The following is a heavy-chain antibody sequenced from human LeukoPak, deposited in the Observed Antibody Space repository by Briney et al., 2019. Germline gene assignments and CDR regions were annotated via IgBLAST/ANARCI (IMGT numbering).Heavy chain of an antibody. D-gene: IGHD6-13*01. CDR3: ASYGIAAAEFDY. V-gene: IGHV4-61*01. Sequence: SETLSLTCTVSGGSISSSSYYWSWIRQPPGKGLEWIGYIYYSGSTNYNPSLKSRVTISVDTSKNQFSLKLSSVTAADTAVYYCASYGIAAAEFDYWGQGTLVTVSS. CDR2: IYYSGST. CDR1: GGSISSSSYY. J-gene: IGHJ4*02.